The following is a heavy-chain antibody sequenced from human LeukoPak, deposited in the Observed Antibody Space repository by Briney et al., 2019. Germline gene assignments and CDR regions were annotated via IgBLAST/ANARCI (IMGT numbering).Heavy chain of an antibody. V-gene: IGHV1-18*01. CDR2: ISGYNGKT. Sequence: ASVKVSCKASGYTFSSYGISWVRQAPGQGLEWMGWISGYNGKTHYAQKVQGRVTMTTDTSTTTAYMELSRLRSDDTAVYYCARGWANDYGDYEIWFDPWGQGTLVTVSS. CDR3: ARGWANDYGDYEIWFDP. J-gene: IGHJ5*02. D-gene: IGHD4-17*01. CDR1: GYTFSSYG.